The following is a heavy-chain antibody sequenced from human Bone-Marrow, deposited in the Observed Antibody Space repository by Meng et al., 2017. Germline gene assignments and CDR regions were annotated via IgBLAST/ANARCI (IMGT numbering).Heavy chain of an antibody. Sequence: ASAKVFCKASGYTFTGYYIHWVRQAPGQGLQWMGWINPYTGATNYAQRFRDRFTLTRYSSISTAFMELTWLKFDDTAVYFCAGGPGKLAAVPGSLGESWGQGTLVTVSS. V-gene: IGHV1-2*02. CDR3: AGGPGKLAAVPGSLGES. CDR2: INPYTGAT. J-gene: IGHJ5*02. D-gene: IGHD3-16*01. CDR1: GYTFTGYY.